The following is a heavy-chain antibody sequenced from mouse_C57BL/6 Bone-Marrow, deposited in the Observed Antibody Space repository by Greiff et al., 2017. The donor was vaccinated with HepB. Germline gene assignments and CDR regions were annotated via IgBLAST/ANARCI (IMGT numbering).Heavy chain of an antibody. J-gene: IGHJ4*01. D-gene: IGHD2-3*01. Sequence: QVQLQQSGAELVRPGASVKLSCKASGYTFTDYYINWVKQRPGQGLEWTARIYPGSGNTYYNEKFKGKATLTAEKSSSTAYMQLSSLTSEDSAVYFCARWDGYDAMDYWGQGTSVTVSS. V-gene: IGHV1-76*01. CDR1: GYTFTDYY. CDR3: ARWDGYDAMDY. CDR2: IYPGSGNT.